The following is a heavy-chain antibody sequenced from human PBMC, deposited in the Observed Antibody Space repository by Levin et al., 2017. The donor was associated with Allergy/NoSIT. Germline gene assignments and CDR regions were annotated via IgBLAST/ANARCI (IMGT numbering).Heavy chain of an antibody. D-gene: IGHD2-2*01. J-gene: IGHJ6*02. CDR3: ATAGPSATSNFRYYYAMDV. CDR1: GYTFISYD. CDR2: MNPNNGNT. V-gene: IGHV1-8*01. Sequence: ASVKVSCKASGYTFISYDINWVRQATGQGLEWMGWMNPNNGNTGYAQKFQGRVTMTRNTSISTAYMEVTSLKSEDTAVYYCATAGPSATSNFRYYYAMDVWGQGTTVTVSS.